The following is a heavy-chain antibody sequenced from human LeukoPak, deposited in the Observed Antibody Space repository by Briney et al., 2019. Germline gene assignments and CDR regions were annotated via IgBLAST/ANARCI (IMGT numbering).Heavy chain of an antibody. D-gene: IGHD3-9*01. CDR3: ARRDYDILTGARYFDY. J-gene: IGHJ4*02. Sequence: PSETLSLTCTVSGGSISSRGYYWGWIRQPPGKGLEWIGTITYSGSTYFSPSVKSRVSMSMDTSKNKFSLKLTSVTAAETAVYYCARRDYDILTGARYFDYWGQGIPVTVSS. CDR1: GGSISSRGYY. CDR2: ITYSGST. V-gene: IGHV4-39*01.